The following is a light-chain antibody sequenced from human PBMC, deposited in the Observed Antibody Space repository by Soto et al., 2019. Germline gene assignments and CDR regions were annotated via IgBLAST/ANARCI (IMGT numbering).Light chain of an antibody. CDR3: CSYAGYSTFVV. J-gene: IGLJ2*01. CDR2: EGS. CDR1: SSDVGSYNL. V-gene: IGLV2-23*03. Sequence: QSALTQPASVSGSPGQSITISCTGTSSDVGSYNLVSWYQHHPGKAPKVMIYEGSKRPSGVSNCFSGSKSGNTASLTISGLQAEDEADYYCCSYAGYSTFVVFGGGTKLTVL.